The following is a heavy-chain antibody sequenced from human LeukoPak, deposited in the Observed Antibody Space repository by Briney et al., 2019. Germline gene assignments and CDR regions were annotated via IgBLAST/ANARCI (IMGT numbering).Heavy chain of an antibody. CDR3: ARDNSIHERGWWFDP. J-gene: IGHJ5*02. CDR2: INPRGTST. V-gene: IGHV1-46*01. CDR1: GYTFTGSY. D-gene: IGHD4-23*01. Sequence: ASVQVSCKASGYTFTGSYMHWVRQAPGQGLEWMGLINPRGTSTIYAEKFQGRIIMTRDMSTTTDYMELSSLKSDDTAVYYCARDNSIHERGWWFDPWGQGTLVTVSS.